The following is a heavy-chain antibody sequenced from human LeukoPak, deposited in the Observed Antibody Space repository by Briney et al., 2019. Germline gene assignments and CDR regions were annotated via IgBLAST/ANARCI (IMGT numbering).Heavy chain of an antibody. D-gene: IGHD1-26*01. CDR2: IYSGGTT. J-gene: IGHJ3*02. V-gene: IGHV3-53*01. CDR1: GFTVSSNY. CDR3: ARDSSGSLHGAFDI. Sequence: GGSLRLSCAVSGFTVSSNYMSWVRQAPWKGLDGVSVIYSGGTTFYADSVKGRFIISRDSSKNTLFLQMNSLRAEDTAVYYCARDSSGSLHGAFDIWGRGTMVTVSS.